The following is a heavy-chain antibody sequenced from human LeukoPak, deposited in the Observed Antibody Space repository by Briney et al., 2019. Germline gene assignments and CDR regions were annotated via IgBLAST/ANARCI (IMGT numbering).Heavy chain of an antibody. J-gene: IGHJ4*02. V-gene: IGHV2-5*01. CDR3: AHSSSSWYRFKFDY. Sequence: SGPTLVKPTQTLTLTCTFSGFSLSTSGVGVGWIRQPPGKALEWLALIYWNDDKRYSPSLKSRLTITKDTSKNQVVLTMTNMDPVDTAAYYCAHSSSSWYRFKFDYWGQGTLVTVSS. D-gene: IGHD6-13*01. CDR2: IYWNDDK. CDR1: GFSLSTSGVG.